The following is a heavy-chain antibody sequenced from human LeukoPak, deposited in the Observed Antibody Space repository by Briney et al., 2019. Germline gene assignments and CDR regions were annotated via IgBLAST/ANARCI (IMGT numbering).Heavy chain of an antibody. D-gene: IGHD3-22*01. CDR1: GGSISSSSYY. Sequence: PSETLSLTCTVSGGSISSSSYYWGWIRQPPGKGLEWIGSIYYSGSTYYNPSLKSRVTISVDTSKNQFSLKLSSVTAADTAVYYCARGYDSSGYYYGYYFDYWGQGTLVTVSS. CDR3: ARGYDSSGYYYGYYFDY. CDR2: IYYSGST. V-gene: IGHV4-39*07. J-gene: IGHJ4*02.